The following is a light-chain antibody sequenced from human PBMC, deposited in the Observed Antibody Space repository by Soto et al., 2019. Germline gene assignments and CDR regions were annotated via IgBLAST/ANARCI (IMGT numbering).Light chain of an antibody. CDR2: DAS. J-gene: IGKJ2*01. CDR1: QSISSR. Sequence: DIQMTQSPSTLSASAGDRVTITCRASQSISSRLPWYQQKPGKAPKLLNYDASGLESGVPSRFSGSGSGTEFTLTISSLQPDDFATYYCQRYNSYSYTFGQGTKLQNK. V-gene: IGKV1-5*01. CDR3: QRYNSYSYT.